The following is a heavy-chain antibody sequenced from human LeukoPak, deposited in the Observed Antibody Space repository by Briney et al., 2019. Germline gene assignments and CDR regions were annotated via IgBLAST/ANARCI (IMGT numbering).Heavy chain of an antibody. CDR1: GFSFSNSW. J-gene: IGHJ4*02. Sequence: LRLSCAASGFSFSNSWMHWIRQPPGKGLEWIGEINHSGSTNYNPSLKSRVTISVDTSKNQFSLKLSSVTAADTAVYYCARRLGGGYDILTGPGKTGFDYWGQGTLVTVSS. D-gene: IGHD3-9*01. CDR2: INHSGST. V-gene: IGHV4-34*01. CDR3: ARRLGGGYDILTGPGKTGFDY.